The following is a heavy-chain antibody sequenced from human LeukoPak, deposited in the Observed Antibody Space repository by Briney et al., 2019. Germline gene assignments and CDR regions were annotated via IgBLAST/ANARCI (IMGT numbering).Heavy chain of an antibody. CDR3: AQQLGYCSGGNCYFTY. J-gene: IGHJ1*01. CDR2: ISGSGDTT. Sequence: GGSLRLSCAASGFTFSRYAMSWVRQAAGKGLEWVSTISGSGDTTYYADSVKGRFTISRDNSKDTLYLQMNSLRAEDTAVYYCAQQLGYCSGGNCYFTYWGQGTLVTVSS. V-gene: IGHV3-23*01. CDR1: GFTFSRYA. D-gene: IGHD2-15*01.